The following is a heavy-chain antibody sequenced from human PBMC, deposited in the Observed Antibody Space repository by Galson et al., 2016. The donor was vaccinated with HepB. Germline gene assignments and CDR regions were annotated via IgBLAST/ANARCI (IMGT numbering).Heavy chain of an antibody. J-gene: IGHJ3*02. CDR1: GFSISIYS. V-gene: IGHV3-23*01. CDR2: IRGSGTGT. Sequence: SLRLSCAASGFSISIYSMNWVRQAPGKGLEWVSAIRGSGTGTSYTDSVKGRFTISRDNSKNTLYLQMNSLRAEDAAVYYCAKISLVRYNSGWGGSFDIWGRGTMGTVSS. D-gene: IGHD6-19*01. CDR3: AKISLVRYNSGWGGSFDI.